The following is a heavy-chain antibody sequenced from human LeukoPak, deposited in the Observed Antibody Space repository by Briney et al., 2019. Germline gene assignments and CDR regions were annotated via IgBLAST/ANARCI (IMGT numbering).Heavy chain of an antibody. CDR2: ISSSSSYI. CDR1: GFTFSSCS. J-gene: IGHJ4*02. CDR3: ARSGYSYGNDY. Sequence: GGSLRLSCAASGFTFSSCSMNWVRQAPGKGLEWVSSISSSSSYIYYADSVKGRFTISRDNSKNSLYLQMNSLRAEDTAVYYCARSGYSYGNDYWGQGTLVTVSS. V-gene: IGHV3-21*01. D-gene: IGHD5-18*01.